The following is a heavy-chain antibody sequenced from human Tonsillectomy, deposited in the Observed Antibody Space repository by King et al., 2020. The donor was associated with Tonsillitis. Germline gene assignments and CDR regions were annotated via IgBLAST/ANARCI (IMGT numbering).Heavy chain of an antibody. CDR2: ILSKGNSYAT. Sequence: ESGGGLVQPGGSLKLSCAASGFTFSGSNIHWVRQASGKGLEWVGRILSKGNSYATAYAASVKGRFTISRDDSKNMAYLQMNSLKTEDTAVYYCTRLDSYPAVAAFDIWGQGTMVTVSS. CDR3: TRLDSYPAVAAFDI. CDR1: GFTFSGSN. J-gene: IGHJ3*02. D-gene: IGHD6-19*01. V-gene: IGHV3-73*01.